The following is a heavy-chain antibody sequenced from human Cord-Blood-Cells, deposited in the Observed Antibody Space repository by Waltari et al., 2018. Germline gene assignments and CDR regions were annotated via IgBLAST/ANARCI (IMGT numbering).Heavy chain of an antibody. CDR1: GGSFSGYY. V-gene: IGHV4-34*01. J-gene: IGHJ3*02. Sequence: QVQLQQWGAGLLKPSATLSLTCAVYGGSFSGYYWSWFRQPPGKGLELIGEINHSGSTNYNPSSKSRVTISVDTSKNQFSLKLSSVTAADTAVYYCARGTLLTNAFDIWGQGTMVTVSS. CDR2: INHSGST. D-gene: IGHD1-26*01. CDR3: ARGTLLTNAFDI.